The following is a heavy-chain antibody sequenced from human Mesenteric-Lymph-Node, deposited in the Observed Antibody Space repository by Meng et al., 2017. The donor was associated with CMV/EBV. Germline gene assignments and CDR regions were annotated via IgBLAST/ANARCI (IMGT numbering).Heavy chain of an antibody. Sequence: GESLKISCAASGFSFDDHAMHWVRQAPGKGLEWVSALSDSGGRTFYADSVKGRFTISRDNAKNSLYLQMNSLRAEDTAVYYCARDFYYYYGMDVWGQGTTVTVSS. J-gene: IGHJ6*02. V-gene: IGHV3-23*01. D-gene: IGHD2/OR15-2a*01. CDR2: LSDSGGRT. CDR3: ARDFYYYYGMDV. CDR1: GFSFDDHA.